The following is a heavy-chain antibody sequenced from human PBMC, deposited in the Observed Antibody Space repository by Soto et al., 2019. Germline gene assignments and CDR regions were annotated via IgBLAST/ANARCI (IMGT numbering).Heavy chain of an antibody. CDR1: GYSFTSYW. J-gene: IGHJ6*02. CDR2: IDPSDSYT. CDR3: ARLSRRSPRYYYYYGMDV. V-gene: IGHV5-10-1*01. Sequence: PGESLKISCKGPGYSFTSYWISWVRQMPGKGLEWMGRIDPSDSYTNYSPSFQGHVTISADKSISTAYLQWSSLKASDTAMYYCARLSRRSPRYYYYYGMDVWGQGTTVTVSS.